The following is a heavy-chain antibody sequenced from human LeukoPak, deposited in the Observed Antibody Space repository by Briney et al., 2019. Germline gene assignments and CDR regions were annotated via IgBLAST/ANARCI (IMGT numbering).Heavy chain of an antibody. J-gene: IGHJ4*02. CDR1: EFTFNNYG. V-gene: IGHV3-21*01. Sequence: GGSLRLSCAASEFTFNNYGMSWVRQAPGKVLEWVSSISSSSTYIFYADSVKGRFTISRDNSKNTLSLQMNNLRVDDTAVYYCAKDTKWQLNAYYIDYWGQGTLVTVSS. D-gene: IGHD5-12*01. CDR2: ISSSSTYI. CDR3: AKDTKWQLNAYYIDY.